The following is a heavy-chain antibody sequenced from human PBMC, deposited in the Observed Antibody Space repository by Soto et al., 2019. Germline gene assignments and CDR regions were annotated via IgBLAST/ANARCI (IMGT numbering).Heavy chain of an antibody. CDR3: ARIKRGVAAPSKF. D-gene: IGHD3-10*01. Sequence: GLEWMGVINPSGGSTRHAQKFQGRVTMTRDTSTSTVYMDLASLTSDDTAVYYCARIKRGVAAPSKFWGQGTLVTVTS. V-gene: IGHV1-46*01. CDR2: INPSGGST. J-gene: IGHJ4*02.